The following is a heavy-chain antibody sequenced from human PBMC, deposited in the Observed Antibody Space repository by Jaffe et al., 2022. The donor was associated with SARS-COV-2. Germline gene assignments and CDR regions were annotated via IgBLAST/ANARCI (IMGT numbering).Heavy chain of an antibody. J-gene: IGHJ6*02. D-gene: IGHD4-17*01. CDR2: ISSSSSYI. CDR1: GFTFSSYS. CDR3: ARDLSHDYGDYVPDYYYYYGMDV. Sequence: EVQLVESGGGLVKPGGSLRLSCAASGFTFSSYSMNWVRQAPGKGLEWVSSISSSSSYIYYADSVKGRFTISRDNAKNSLYLQMNSLRAEDTAVYYCARDLSHDYGDYVPDYYYYYGMDVWGQGTTVTVSS. V-gene: IGHV3-21*01.